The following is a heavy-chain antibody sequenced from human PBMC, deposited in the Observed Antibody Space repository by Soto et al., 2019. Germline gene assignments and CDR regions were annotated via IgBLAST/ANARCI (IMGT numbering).Heavy chain of an antibody. CDR1: GDSISNSRFY. CDR3: ARDFFVSSDFTTSWFDP. J-gene: IGHJ5*02. V-gene: IGHV4-39*01. Sequence: QLQLQESGPGQVKSSETLSLTCSVSGDSISNSRFYWAWIRQPPGAGLEWIGRIYHTGNANYNPCLRSRVTTSVETSKNQFSLKLTSVTAADAALYFCARDFFVSSDFTTSWFDPWGQGTLVTVSS. CDR2: IYHTGNA. D-gene: IGHD3-22*01.